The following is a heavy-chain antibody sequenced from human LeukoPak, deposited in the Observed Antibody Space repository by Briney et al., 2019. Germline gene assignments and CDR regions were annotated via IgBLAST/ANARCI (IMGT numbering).Heavy chain of an antibody. CDR1: GGTFSSYA. J-gene: IGHJ4*02. CDR3: ARSISIAAARIDY. CDR2: IIPIFGTA. V-gene: IGHV1-69*13. Sequence: SVKVSCKASGGTFSSYAISWVRQAPGQGLEWMGGIIPIFGTANYAQKFQGRVTITADESTSTAYMELSSLRSEDTAVYYCARSISIAAARIDYWGQGTLVTDSS. D-gene: IGHD6-13*01.